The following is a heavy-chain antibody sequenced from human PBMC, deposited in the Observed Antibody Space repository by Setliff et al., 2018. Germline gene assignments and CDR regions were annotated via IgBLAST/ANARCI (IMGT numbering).Heavy chain of an antibody. Sequence: GASVKVSCKASGYTFTSYGISWVRQAPGQGLEWMGWISAYNGNTNYAQNLQGRVTLTTDTSTSTAYVEVRSLRSDDTAVYYCARYITGTTPADYWGQGTLVTVSS. CDR3: ARYITGTTPADY. D-gene: IGHD1-7*01. CDR2: ISAYNGNT. J-gene: IGHJ4*02. V-gene: IGHV1-18*01. CDR1: GYTFTSYG.